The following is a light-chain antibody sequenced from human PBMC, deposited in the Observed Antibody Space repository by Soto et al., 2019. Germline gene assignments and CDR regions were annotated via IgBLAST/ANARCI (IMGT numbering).Light chain of an antibody. CDR2: RNN. CDR3: AAWDYRLRGLDV. CDR1: SSNIGTNY. Sequence: QSVLTQPPSASGTPGQRVTISCSGSSSNIGTNYVYWYQQLPGTAPKLLIYRNNQRPSGVPDRFSGSKSGTSASLAISGLRSEDEADYYCAAWDYRLRGLDVFGIGTKLTVL. J-gene: IGLJ1*01. V-gene: IGLV1-47*01.